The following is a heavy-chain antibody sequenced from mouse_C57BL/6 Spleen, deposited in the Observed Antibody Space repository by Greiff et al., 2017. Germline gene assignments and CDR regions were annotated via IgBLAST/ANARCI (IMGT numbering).Heavy chain of an antibody. CDR2: INYDGSST. D-gene: IGHD1-1*01. CDR1: GFTFSDYY. CDR3: ARDRGYYYGSSYGWYFDV. Sequence: DVKLVESEGGLVQPGSSMKLSCTASGFTFSDYYMAWVRQVPEKGLEWVANINYDGSSTYYLDSLKSRFIISRDNAKNILYLQMSSLKSEDTATYYCARDRGYYYGSSYGWYFDVWGTGTTVTVSS. J-gene: IGHJ1*03. V-gene: IGHV5-16*01.